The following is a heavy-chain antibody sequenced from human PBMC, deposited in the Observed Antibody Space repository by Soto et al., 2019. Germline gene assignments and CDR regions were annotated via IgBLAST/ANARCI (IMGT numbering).Heavy chain of an antibody. J-gene: IGHJ4*02. V-gene: IGHV3-64*01. CDR2: ISSNGGST. CDR3: ARDGGYSGYAHFDY. CDR1: GFTFSSYA. Sequence: EVQLVESGGGLVQPGGSLRLSCAASGFTFSSYAMHWVRQAPGKGLEYGSAISSNGGSTYYVNSVKGRFTISRDNSKNALYLQMGSLRAEDMAVYYCARDGGYSGYAHFDYWGQGTLVTVSS. D-gene: IGHD5-12*01.